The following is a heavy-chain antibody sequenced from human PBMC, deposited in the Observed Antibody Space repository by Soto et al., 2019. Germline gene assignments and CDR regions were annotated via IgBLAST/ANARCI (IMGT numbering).Heavy chain of an antibody. V-gene: IGHV4-59*08. D-gene: IGHD6-6*01. CDR1: GGSISSYY. J-gene: IGHJ4*02. CDR2: IYYSGST. CDR3: AGLLGSSSLLFY. Sequence: SETLSLTCAVYGGSISSYYWSWIRQPPGKGLEWIGYIYYSGSTNYNPSPKSRVTISVDTSKNQFSLKLSSVTAADTAVYYCAGLLGSSSLLFYWGQGTLVTVSS.